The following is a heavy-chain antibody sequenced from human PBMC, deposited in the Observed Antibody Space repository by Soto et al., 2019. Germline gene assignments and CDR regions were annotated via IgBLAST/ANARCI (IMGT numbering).Heavy chain of an antibody. CDR2: INTDGSVA. Sequence: EVQLVESGGGLVQPGESLRLSCAASGLTFRSYWMHWVRQAPGKGLVWVSRINTDGSVAMYVDSVKGRFTISRDNAKNTLYLHMNSLRGEDTAVYYCVRDMQLWRLDSWGPGTLVTVSS. D-gene: IGHD2-21*01. J-gene: IGHJ4*02. CDR1: GLTFRSYW. V-gene: IGHV3-74*03. CDR3: VRDMQLWRLDS.